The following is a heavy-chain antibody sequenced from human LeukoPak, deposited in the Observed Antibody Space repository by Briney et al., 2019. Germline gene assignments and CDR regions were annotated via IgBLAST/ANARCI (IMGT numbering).Heavy chain of an antibody. Sequence: GGSLRLSCAASGFTFSSSAMSWVRQAPGKGLEWVSGISGSGGSTYYADSVKGRFTISRDNSKNTLYLQMNSLRAEDTAVYYCAKQHIREPLSYFDYWGQGTLVTVSS. CDR2: ISGSGGST. CDR3: AKQHIREPLSYFDY. V-gene: IGHV3-23*01. CDR1: GFTFSSSA. D-gene: IGHD5-24*01. J-gene: IGHJ4*02.